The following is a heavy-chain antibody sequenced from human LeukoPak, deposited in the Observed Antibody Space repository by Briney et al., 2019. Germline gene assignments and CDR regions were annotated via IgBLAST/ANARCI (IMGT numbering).Heavy chain of an antibody. CDR3: AKGVVPALGFNWFDP. Sequence: GRSLRLSCAASGFTFYDYAMHWVRQAPGKGLEWVSGISWNSGSIGYADSVKGRFTISRDNAKNSLYLQMNSLRAEDTALYYCAKGVVPALGFNWFDPWGQGTLVTVSS. CDR2: ISWNSGSI. D-gene: IGHD2-2*01. CDR1: GFTFYDYA. V-gene: IGHV3-9*01. J-gene: IGHJ5*02.